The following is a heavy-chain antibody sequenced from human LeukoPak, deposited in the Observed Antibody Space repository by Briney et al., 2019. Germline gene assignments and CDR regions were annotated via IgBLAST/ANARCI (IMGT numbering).Heavy chain of an antibody. Sequence: GGSLRLSCAASGFTFSSCGMHWVRQAPGKGLEWVAFIRYDGSNKYYADSVKGRFTISRDNSKNTLYLQMNSLRAEDTAVYYCAKMCPLLSSTSCYNYWGQGTLVTVSS. D-gene: IGHD2-2*02. CDR3: AKMCPLLSSTSCYNY. V-gene: IGHV3-30*02. J-gene: IGHJ4*02. CDR2: IRYDGSNK. CDR1: GFTFSSCG.